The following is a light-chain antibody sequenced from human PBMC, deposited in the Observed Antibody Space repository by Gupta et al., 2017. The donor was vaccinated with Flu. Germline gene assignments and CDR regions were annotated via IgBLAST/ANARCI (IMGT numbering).Light chain of an antibody. CDR2: DNN. Sequence: QSVLTQPPSVSAAPRQKVTISCSGSSSNIGNNYVSWYQQLPGTTPKLLIYDNNKRPSGIPDRFSGSKSGTSATLGITGLQTGDEADYYGGTWDSRLSAAVFGGGTKLTVL. CDR3: GTWDSRLSAAV. CDR1: SSNIGNNY. J-gene: IGLJ7*01. V-gene: IGLV1-51*01.